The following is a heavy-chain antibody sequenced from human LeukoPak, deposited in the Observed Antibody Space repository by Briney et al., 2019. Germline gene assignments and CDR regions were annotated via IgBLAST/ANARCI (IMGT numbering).Heavy chain of an antibody. D-gene: IGHD6-13*01. CDR2: ISPYNGNT. J-gene: IGHJ4*02. Sequence: ASVKVSCKASGYTXTSYGISWVRQPPGQGLEWMGWISPYNGNTNYAQKLQGRVTMTTDTSTSTAYMELRSLRSDDTAVYYCARVGSIAAAGTPDYWGQGTLVTVSS. CDR1: GYTXTSYG. V-gene: IGHV1-18*01. CDR3: ARVGSIAAAGTPDY.